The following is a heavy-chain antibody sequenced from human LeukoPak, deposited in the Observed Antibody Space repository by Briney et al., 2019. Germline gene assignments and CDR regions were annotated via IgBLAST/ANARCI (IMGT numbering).Heavy chain of an antibody. CDR1: GFTFSSYD. D-gene: IGHD6-13*01. J-gene: IGHJ4*02. CDR2: IDIAGDT. V-gene: IGHV3-13*01. Sequence: GGSLRLSCATSGFTFSSYDMHWVRQATGRGLDWVSAIDIAGDTYYPGSVKGRFTISRENAKNSLYLQMNSLRAGDTAVYYCARVAAAGKGFDYWGQGTLVTVSS. CDR3: ARVAAAGKGFDY.